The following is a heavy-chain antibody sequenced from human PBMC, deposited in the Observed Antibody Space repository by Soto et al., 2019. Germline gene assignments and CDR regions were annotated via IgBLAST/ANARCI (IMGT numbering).Heavy chain of an antibody. CDR3: ARPYSGSSLGGAFDI. D-gene: IGHD1-26*01. Sequence: SETLCLTCTVSGGSISSSSYYWGWIRQPPGKGLEWIGSIYYSGSTYYNPSLKSRVTISVDTSKNQFSLKLSSVTAADTAVYYCARPYSGSSLGGAFDIWGQGTMVTVSS. CDR1: GGSISSSSYY. V-gene: IGHV4-39*01. CDR2: IYYSGST. J-gene: IGHJ3*02.